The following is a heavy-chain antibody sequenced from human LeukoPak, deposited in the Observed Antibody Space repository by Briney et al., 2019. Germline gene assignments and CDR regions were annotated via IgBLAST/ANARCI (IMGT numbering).Heavy chain of an antibody. CDR3: ARGIGSVSYYPFDY. D-gene: IGHD3-10*01. CDR2: IWYDGSNK. J-gene: IGHJ4*02. Sequence: GGSLRLSCAASGFTFSSYGMHWVRQAPGKGLEWVAVIWYDGSNKYYADSVKGRFTISRDNSKNTLYLQMNSLRAEDTAVYYCARGIGSVSYYPFDYRGRGTLVTVSS. CDR1: GFTFSSYG. V-gene: IGHV3-33*01.